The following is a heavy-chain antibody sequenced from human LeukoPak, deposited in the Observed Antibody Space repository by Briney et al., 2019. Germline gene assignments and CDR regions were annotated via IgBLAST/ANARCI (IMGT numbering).Heavy chain of an antibody. J-gene: IGHJ4*02. CDR1: GYSISSGYY. V-gene: IGHV4-38-2*02. D-gene: IGHD6-19*01. CDR2: IYHSGST. CDR3: ARGGVAVAGTGPHFDY. Sequence: SETLSLTCTVSGYSISSGYYWGWIRQPPGKGLEWIGSIYHSGSTYYNPSLKSRVTISVDTSKNQFSLKLSSVTAADTAVYYCARGGVAVAGTGPHFDYWGQGTLVTVSS.